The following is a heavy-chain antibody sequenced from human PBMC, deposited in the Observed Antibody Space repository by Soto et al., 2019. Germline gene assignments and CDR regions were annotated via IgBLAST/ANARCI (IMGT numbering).Heavy chain of an antibody. CDR1: GFTFSSYG. D-gene: IGHD5-18*01. V-gene: IGHV3-30*03. CDR3: ATGHGYSYGFDY. Sequence: PGGSLRLSCAASGFTFSSYGMHWVRQAPGKGLEWVAVISYDGSNKYYADSVKGRFTISRDNSKNTLYLQMNSLRAEDTAVYYCATGHGYSYGFDYWGQGTLVTVS. J-gene: IGHJ4*02. CDR2: ISYDGSNK.